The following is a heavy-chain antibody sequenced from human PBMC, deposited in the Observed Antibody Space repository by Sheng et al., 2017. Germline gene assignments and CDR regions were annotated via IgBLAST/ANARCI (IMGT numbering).Heavy chain of an antibody. CDR2: ISYDGSNK. D-gene: IGHD6-19*01. Sequence: QVQLVESGGGVVQPGRSLRLSCAASGFTFSSYAMHWVRQAPGKGLEWVAVISYDGSNKYYADSVKGRFTISRDNSKNTLYLQMNSLRAEDTAVYYCAVIAVAVSPFGIWGQGTMVTVSS. CDR3: AVIAVAVSPFGI. CDR1: GFTFSSYA. V-gene: IGHV3-30*04. J-gene: IGHJ3*02.